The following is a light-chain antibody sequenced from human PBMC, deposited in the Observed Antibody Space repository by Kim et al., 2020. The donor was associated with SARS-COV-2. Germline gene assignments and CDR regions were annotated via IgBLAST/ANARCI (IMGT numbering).Light chain of an antibody. V-gene: IGLV9-49*01. CDR3: GADHGSGSNSVV. CDR1: SGYSNYK. Sequence: QSVLTQPPSASASLGASVTLTCTLSSGYSNYKVDWYQQRPGKGPRFVMRVGTGGIVGSKGDGIPDRFSVLGSGLNRYLTIKNIQEEDESDYHCGADHGSGSNSVVFGGGTQLTVL. J-gene: IGLJ2*01. CDR2: VGTGGIVG.